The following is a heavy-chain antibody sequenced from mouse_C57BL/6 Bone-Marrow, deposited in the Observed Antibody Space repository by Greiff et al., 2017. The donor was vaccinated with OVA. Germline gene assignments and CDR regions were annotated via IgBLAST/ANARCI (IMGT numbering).Heavy chain of an antibody. V-gene: IGHV1-39*01. Sequence: EVQLQQSGPELVKPGASVKISCKASGYSFTDYNMNWVKQSNGKSLEWIGVINPNYGTTSYNQKFKGKATLTVDQSSSTAYMQLNSLTSEDSAVYYCASGIYYDYVDYFDYWGQGTTLTVSS. CDR3: ASGIYYDYVDYFDY. CDR2: INPNYGTT. J-gene: IGHJ2*01. CDR1: GYSFTDYN. D-gene: IGHD2-4*01.